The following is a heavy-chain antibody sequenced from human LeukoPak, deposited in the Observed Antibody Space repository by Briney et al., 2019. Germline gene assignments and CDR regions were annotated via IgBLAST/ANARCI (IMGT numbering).Heavy chain of an antibody. D-gene: IGHD6-13*01. V-gene: IGHV4-59*01. J-gene: IGHJ6*02. CDR1: GGSISSYY. Sequence: SETLSLTCTVSGGSISSYYWSRIRPPPGKGLGWIGYIYYSGSTNYNPSLKSRVTISVDTSKNQFSLKLSSVTAADTAVYYCAREKPFGIAAAGMHYYYYYGMDVWGQGTTVTVSS. CDR2: IYYSGST. CDR3: AREKPFGIAAAGMHYYYYYGMDV.